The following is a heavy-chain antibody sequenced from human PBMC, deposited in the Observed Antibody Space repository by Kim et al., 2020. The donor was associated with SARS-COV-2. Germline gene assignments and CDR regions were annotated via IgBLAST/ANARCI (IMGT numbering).Heavy chain of an antibody. CDR2: LSDSGGNT. CDR3: AKKGIHARRQWYFDL. D-gene: IGHD6-13*01. CDR1: GFTFSSFA. V-gene: IGHV3-23*01. Sequence: GGSLRLSCAASGFTFSSFAMTWVRQAPGKGLEWVSILSDSGGNTFYADSVKGRFTISRDNSKNTLYLQMNSVRAEDTAVYYCAKKGIHARRQWYFDLWVRGTLVTVSS. J-gene: IGHJ2*01.